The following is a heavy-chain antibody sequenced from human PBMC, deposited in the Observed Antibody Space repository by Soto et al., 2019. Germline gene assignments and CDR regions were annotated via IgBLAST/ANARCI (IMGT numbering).Heavy chain of an antibody. Sequence: PGGSLRLSCAASGFTFSSYAMSWVRQAPGKGLEWVSAISGSGGSTYYADSVKGRFTISRDNSKNTLYLQMNSLRAEDTAVYYCEKAMTDSSGYYFTAFDYWGQGTLVTGSS. CDR2: ISGSGGST. V-gene: IGHV3-23*01. CDR1: GFTFSSYA. D-gene: IGHD3-22*01. CDR3: EKAMTDSSGYYFTAFDY. J-gene: IGHJ4*02.